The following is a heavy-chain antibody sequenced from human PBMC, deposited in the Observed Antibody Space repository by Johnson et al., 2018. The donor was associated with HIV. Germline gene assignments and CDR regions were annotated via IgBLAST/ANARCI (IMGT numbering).Heavy chain of an antibody. CDR1: GFTFSSYG. CDR2: ISYDGSKK. D-gene: IGHD1-26*01. V-gene: IGHV3-30*19. Sequence: QVQLVESGGGVVQPGRSLRLSCAASGFTFSSYGMHWVRQAPGKGLEWVAVISYDGSKKYYADSVKGRLTISRDNSKNTLYLQMNSLRAEDTAVYYCAREWEAAFDIWGQGTMVTVSS. J-gene: IGHJ3*02. CDR3: AREWEAAFDI.